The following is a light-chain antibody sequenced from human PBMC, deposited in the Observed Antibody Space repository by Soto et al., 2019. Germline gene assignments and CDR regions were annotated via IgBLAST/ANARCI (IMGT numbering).Light chain of an antibody. J-gene: IGLJ1*01. Sequence: QSVLTQPASVSVPPGQSITISCTGTSSNVGSYKLVSWYQQHPGKAPKLMTFEVNKRPSGVSNRFSGSKSGNTASLTISGLKVEDEADYYCCSSGGSPTYVFGTGTKVTVL. CDR1: SSNVGSYKL. V-gene: IGLV2-23*02. CDR3: CSSGGSPTYV. CDR2: EVN.